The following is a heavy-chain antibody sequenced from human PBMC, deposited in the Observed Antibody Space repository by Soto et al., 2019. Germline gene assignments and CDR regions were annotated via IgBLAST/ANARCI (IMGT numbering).Heavy chain of an antibody. CDR1: GYSVSSYTSA. Sequence: SQTRSITCVISGYSVSSYTSAWNWIRQSPSRGLEWLGRAYYRSQWYIDFAGSVKSRLTINPDTSKNEVSLHLKSVTPEDTAMYYCAREFEPTSLDVWGPGTPVTVSS. D-gene: IGHD1-1*01. J-gene: IGHJ6*01. CDR3: AREFEPTSLDV. CDR2: AYYRSQWYI. V-gene: IGHV6-1*01.